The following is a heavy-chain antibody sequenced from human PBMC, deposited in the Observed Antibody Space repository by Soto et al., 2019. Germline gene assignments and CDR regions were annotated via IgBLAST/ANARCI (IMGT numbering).Heavy chain of an antibody. J-gene: IGHJ4*02. CDR3: ARVPLRYYYDSSGWYFDY. Sequence: ASVKVSCKASGYTFTTYGISWVRQAPGQGLEWMGWISAYNGNTNYAQKFQGRVTITADESTSTAYMELSSLRSEDTAVYYCARVPLRYYYDSSGWYFDYWGQGTLVTVSS. D-gene: IGHD3-22*01. V-gene: IGHV1-18*01. CDR2: ISAYNGNT. CDR1: GYTFTTYG.